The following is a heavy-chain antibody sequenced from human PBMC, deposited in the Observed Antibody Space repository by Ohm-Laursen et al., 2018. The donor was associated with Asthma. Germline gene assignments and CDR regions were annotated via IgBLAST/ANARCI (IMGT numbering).Heavy chain of an antibody. J-gene: IGHJ6*02. Sequence: SLRLSCAASGFTFSTYWMTWVRQAPGKGLEWVASIKEDGSEKQYVDSAKGRFTISRDNAKNSVYLQMNSLRAEDTAVFYCTRFHYSGLDVWGQGTTVTVSS. V-gene: IGHV3-7*01. CDR1: GFTFSTYW. CDR2: IKEDGSEK. CDR3: TRFHYSGLDV.